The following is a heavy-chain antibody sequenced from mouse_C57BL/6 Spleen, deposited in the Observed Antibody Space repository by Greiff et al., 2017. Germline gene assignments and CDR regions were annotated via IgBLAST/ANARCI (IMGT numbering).Heavy chain of an antibody. J-gene: IGHJ4*01. CDR1: GFNIKDYY. V-gene: IGHV14-1*01. Sequence: VQLQQSGAELVRPGASVKLSCTASGFNIKDYYMHWVKQRPEQGLEWIGRIDPEDGDTEYAPKFQGKATMTADTSANTAYLQISSLTSEDTAVYYCTTDYYYGSSPLELRGQGTSVTVSS. D-gene: IGHD1-1*01. CDR3: TTDYYYGSSPLEL. CDR2: IDPEDGDT.